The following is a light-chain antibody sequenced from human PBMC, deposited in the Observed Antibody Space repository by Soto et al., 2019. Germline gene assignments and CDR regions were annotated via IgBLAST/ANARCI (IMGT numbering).Light chain of an antibody. V-gene: IGKV3-20*01. J-gene: IGKJ3*01. CDR3: QHYGSSVFT. CDR1: QSVGSSY. Sequence: EIVLTQSPGTLSLSPGERATLSCRASQSVGSSYLAWYQQKPGQAPRVLIYGASSRATGIPDRFSGSRSGTDFTLSISRLEPEDFAVYYCQHYGSSVFTFGPGTKVDMK. CDR2: GAS.